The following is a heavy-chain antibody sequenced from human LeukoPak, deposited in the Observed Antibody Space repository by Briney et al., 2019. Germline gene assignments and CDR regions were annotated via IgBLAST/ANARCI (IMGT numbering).Heavy chain of an antibody. J-gene: IGHJ6*03. D-gene: IGHD6-13*01. CDR2: INHSGST. V-gene: IGHV4-34*01. CDR3: ARALKLDYYYYMDV. CDR1: GGSFSGYY. Sequence: SETLSLTCAVYGGSFSGYYWSWIRQPPGKGLEWIGEINHSGSTNYNPSLKSRVTISVDTSKNQFSLKLSSVTAADTAVYYCARALKLDYYYYMDVWGKGTTVTVSS.